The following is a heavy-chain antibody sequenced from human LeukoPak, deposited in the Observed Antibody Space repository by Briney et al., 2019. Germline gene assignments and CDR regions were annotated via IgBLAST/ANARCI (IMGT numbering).Heavy chain of an antibody. Sequence: ASVKVSRKASGYDFSRYDINWVRLAPGQGLEWMGWMNPNNGDTDYAQNFQGRVTMTRDTSMSTAYMELSSLRSEDTALYYCARGRIRYDDYSSGWFVFFEFWGQGSLVTVSS. CDR2: MNPNNGDT. CDR3: ARGRIRYDDYSSGWFVFFEF. V-gene: IGHV1-8*01. CDR1: GYDFSRYD. D-gene: IGHD6-19*01. J-gene: IGHJ4*02.